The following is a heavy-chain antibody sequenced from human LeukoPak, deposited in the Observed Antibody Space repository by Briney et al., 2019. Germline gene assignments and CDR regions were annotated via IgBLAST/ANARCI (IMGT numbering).Heavy chain of an antibody. V-gene: IGHV3-48*03. CDR1: GFTFSSYE. CDR2: ISSSGSTI. J-gene: IGHJ4*02. Sequence: GGSLRLSCAASGFTFSSYEMNWVRQAPGKGLEWVSYISSSGSTIYYADFVKGRFTISRDNAKNSLYLQMNSLRAEDTAVYYCAREDLSGYGEIDYWGQGTLVTVSS. D-gene: IGHD5-12*01. CDR3: AREDLSGYGEIDY.